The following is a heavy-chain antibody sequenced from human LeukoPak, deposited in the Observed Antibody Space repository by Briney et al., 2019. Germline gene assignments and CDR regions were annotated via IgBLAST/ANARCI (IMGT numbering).Heavy chain of an antibody. D-gene: IGHD3-3*01. CDR3: ARAPTDAYDFWSGYFDY. CDR1: GGSISSGDYY. Sequence: SETLSLTCTVSGGSISSGDYYWSWIRQPPEKGLEWIGEINHSGSTNYNPSLKSRVTISVDTSKNQFSLKLSSVTAADTAVYYCARAPTDAYDFWSGYFDYWGQGTLVTVSS. J-gene: IGHJ4*02. V-gene: IGHV4-39*07. CDR2: INHSGST.